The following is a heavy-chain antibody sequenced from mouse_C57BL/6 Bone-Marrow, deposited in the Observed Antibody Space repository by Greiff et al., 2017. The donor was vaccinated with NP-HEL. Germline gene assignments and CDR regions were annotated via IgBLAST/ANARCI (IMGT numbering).Heavy chain of an antibody. J-gene: IGHJ2*01. D-gene: IGHD1-1*01. CDR1: GYSITSGYY. CDR2: ISYDGSN. V-gene: IGHV3-6*01. CDR3: ARENGPAYFDY. Sequence: EVKLMESGPGLVKPSQSLSLTCSVTGYSITSGYYWNWIRQFPGNKLEWMGYISYDGSNNYNPSLKNRISITRDTSKNQFFLKLNSVTTEDTATYYCARENGPAYFDYWGQGTTLTVSS.